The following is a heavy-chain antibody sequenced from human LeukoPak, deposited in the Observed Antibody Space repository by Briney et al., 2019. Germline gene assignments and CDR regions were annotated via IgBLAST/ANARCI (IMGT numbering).Heavy chain of an antibody. CDR2: IVVGSGNT. Sequence: GTSVKVSCKASGFTFTSSAVQWVRQARGQRLEWIGWIVVGSGNTNYAQKLQGRVTMTTDTSTSTAYMELRSLRSDDTAVYYCARRTHSISSIDYWGQGTLVTVSS. V-gene: IGHV1-58*01. CDR3: ARRTHSISSIDY. D-gene: IGHD3-3*02. J-gene: IGHJ4*02. CDR1: GFTFTSSA.